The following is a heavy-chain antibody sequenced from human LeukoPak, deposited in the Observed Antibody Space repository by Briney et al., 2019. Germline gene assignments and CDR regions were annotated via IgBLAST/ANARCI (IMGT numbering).Heavy chain of an antibody. V-gene: IGHV3-23*01. J-gene: IGHJ4*02. CDR1: GYTFSRYA. CDR2: FSYSGATT. CDR3: AKGPIVPVADYYFDY. Sequence: GGSLTLPCAASGYTFSRYAMTWLRHVPGKALEWLSAFSYSGATTYSAHSVKARFTVSRHNSRNTLSLQMNTLRAEHAAVLYCAKGPIVPVADYYFDYWGQGTLGTVSS. D-gene: IGHD6-19*01.